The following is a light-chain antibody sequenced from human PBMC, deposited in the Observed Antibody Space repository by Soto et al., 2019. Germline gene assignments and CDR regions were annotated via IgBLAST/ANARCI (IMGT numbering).Light chain of an antibody. CDR2: TAS. CDR1: QDISSY. CDR3: QQHFDYPLT. V-gene: IGKV1-9*01. Sequence: DIHLTQSPSFLSASVGDRVTITCRASQDISSYLVWYQREPGKAPKLLIYTASTLQSAVPSRFSGAGSWTEFTLTISALQPDDFATSYYQQHFDYPLTFGGGTEVEIK. J-gene: IGKJ4*01.